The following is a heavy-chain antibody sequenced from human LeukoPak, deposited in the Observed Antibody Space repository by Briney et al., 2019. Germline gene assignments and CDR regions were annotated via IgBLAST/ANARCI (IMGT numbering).Heavy chain of an antibody. D-gene: IGHD2-2*01. CDR1: GFTFSSYG. CDR2: ISYDGSNK. V-gene: IGHV3-30*18. J-gene: IGHJ4*02. Sequence: GGSLRLSCAASGFTFSSYGTHWVRQAPGKGLEWVAVISYDGSNKYYADSVKGRFTISRDNSKNTLYLQMNSLRAEDTAVYYCAKASAALRDYFDYWGQGTLVTVPS. CDR3: AKASAALRDYFDY.